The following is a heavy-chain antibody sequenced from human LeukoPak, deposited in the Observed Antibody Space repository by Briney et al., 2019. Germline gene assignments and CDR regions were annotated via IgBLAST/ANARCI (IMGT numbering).Heavy chain of an antibody. D-gene: IGHD6-13*01. J-gene: IGHJ6*03. Sequence: AWGSLRLSCAASGFTFSSYSMNWVRQAPGKGLEWVSSISSSSSYIYYADSVKSRFTISRDNAKNSLYLQMNSLRAEDTAVYYCARDVSSSWSSYYYYYMDVWGKGTTVTVSS. CDR3: ARDVSSSWSSYYYYYMDV. CDR2: ISSSSSYI. V-gene: IGHV3-21*01. CDR1: GFTFSSYS.